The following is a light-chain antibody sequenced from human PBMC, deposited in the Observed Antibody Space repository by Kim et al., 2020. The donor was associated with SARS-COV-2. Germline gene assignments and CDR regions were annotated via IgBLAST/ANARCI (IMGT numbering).Light chain of an antibody. J-gene: IGLJ1*01. Sequence: VSPGQTASLTCSGDKLGDKYACWYQQKPGQSPVLVIYEDSNRPSGIPERFSASNSGNTATLTISGTQAMDEADYYCQAWDSSTAWVFGTGTKVTVL. CDR3: QAWDSSTAWV. CDR1: KLGDKY. V-gene: IGLV3-1*01. CDR2: EDS.